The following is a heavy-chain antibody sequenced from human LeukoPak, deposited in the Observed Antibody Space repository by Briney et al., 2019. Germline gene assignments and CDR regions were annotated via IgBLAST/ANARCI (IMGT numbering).Heavy chain of an antibody. J-gene: IGHJ4*02. D-gene: IGHD3-16*02. CDR2: INHSGST. CDR3: ARVAGDYDYVWGSYRFFDY. V-gene: IGHV4-34*01. Sequence: SDTLSLTCAVYGGSFSGYYWSLIRQPPGKGLEWIGEINHSGSTNYNPSLKSRVTISLDTSKNQFSLKLSSVTAADTAVYYCARVAGDYDYVWGSYRFFDYWGQGTLVTVSS. CDR1: GGSFSGYY.